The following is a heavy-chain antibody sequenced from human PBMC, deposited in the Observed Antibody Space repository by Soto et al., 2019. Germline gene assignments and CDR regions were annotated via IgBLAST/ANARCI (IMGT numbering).Heavy chain of an antibody. J-gene: IGHJ6*03. V-gene: IGHV1-69*08. D-gene: IGHD3-10*01. CDR1: GGTFTTDT. Sequence: QVQLVQSGPEVKKSGSSVKVSCKLSGGTFTTDTISWLRRAPGQGLEWMGRIIPILGTGNYAQKFQGRVTITEDKSTNTGYMELSSLTSEDTAVYYCAREEGSSPMGTFPFYYLDVWGNGTTVTVSS. CDR2: IIPILGTG. CDR3: AREEGSSPMGTFPFYYLDV.